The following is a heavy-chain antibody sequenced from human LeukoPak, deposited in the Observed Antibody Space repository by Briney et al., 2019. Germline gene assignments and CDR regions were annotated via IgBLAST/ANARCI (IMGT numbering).Heavy chain of an antibody. CDR2: IYYSGST. J-gene: IGHJ4*02. Sequence: SETLSLTCTVSGGSISSSSYYWGWIRQPPGKGLEWIGSIYYSGSTYYNPSLKSRVTISVDTSKNQFSLKLRSVTAADTAVYYCASHYGDSYFGFWGQGTLVTVSS. V-gene: IGHV4-39*07. D-gene: IGHD4-17*01. CDR1: GGSISSSSYY. CDR3: ASHYGDSYFGF.